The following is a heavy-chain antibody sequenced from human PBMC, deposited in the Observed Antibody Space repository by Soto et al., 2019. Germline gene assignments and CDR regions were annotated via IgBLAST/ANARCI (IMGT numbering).Heavy chain of an antibody. V-gene: IGHV4-59*01. J-gene: IGHJ4*02. CDR1: GFSISSSY. Sequence: PSETLSLTCTVSGFSISSSYWSWIRQSPGTGLEWIGYIYYTGTTNYNPSLKRRVTISLDTAKNQFSLNVNSLTTADTAVYFCARGGNRYSNTASGVGGFDFWGQGTLVTVSS. CDR3: ARGGNRYSNTASGVGGFDF. CDR2: IYYTGTT. D-gene: IGHD5-12*01.